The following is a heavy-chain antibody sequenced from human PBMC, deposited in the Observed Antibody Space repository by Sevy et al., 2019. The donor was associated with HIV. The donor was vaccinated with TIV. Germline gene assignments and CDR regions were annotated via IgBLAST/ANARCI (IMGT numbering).Heavy chain of an antibody. CDR3: AGENAWGRGYS. CDR1: GGSITSLY. Sequence: SETLSLTCTVSGGSITSLYWNWIRQPPGKGLEWIANIYYNGHINYNPSLKSRVTLSLDTSKNQFSLRLGSVTAADTAMYYCAGENAWGRGYSWGQGTVVTVSS. D-gene: IGHD1-26*01. CDR2: IYYNGHI. V-gene: IGHV4-59*08. J-gene: IGHJ4*02.